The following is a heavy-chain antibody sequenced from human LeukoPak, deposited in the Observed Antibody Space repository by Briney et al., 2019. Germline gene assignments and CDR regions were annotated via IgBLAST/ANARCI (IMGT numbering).Heavy chain of an antibody. D-gene: IGHD3-22*01. CDR1: GYTFTSYY. CDR3: ARGGLYYYDSSGYLGSFDY. V-gene: IGHV1-46*03. J-gene: IGHJ4*02. Sequence: GASVKVSCKASGYTFTSYYMHWVRQAPGQGLEWMGIISPSGGSTSYAQKFQGRVTMTRDTSTSTVYMELSSLRSEDTAVYYCARGGLYYYDSSGYLGSFDYWGQGTLVTVSS. CDR2: ISPSGGST.